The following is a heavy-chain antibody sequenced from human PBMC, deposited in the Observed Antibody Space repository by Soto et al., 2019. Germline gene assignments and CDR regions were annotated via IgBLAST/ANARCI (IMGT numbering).Heavy chain of an antibody. D-gene: IGHD6-13*01. CDR3: ARRISSSWYHWYFDL. CDR1: GGSISIGGYY. CDR2: IYYSGST. V-gene: IGHV4-31*03. J-gene: IGHJ2*01. Sequence: QVQLQESGPGLVKPSQTLSLTCTVSGGSISIGGYYWSWIRQHPGKGLEWIGYIYYSGSTYYNPSLKSRVTISVDTSKNQFSLKLSSVTAADTAVYYCARRISSSWYHWYFDLWGRGTLVTVSS.